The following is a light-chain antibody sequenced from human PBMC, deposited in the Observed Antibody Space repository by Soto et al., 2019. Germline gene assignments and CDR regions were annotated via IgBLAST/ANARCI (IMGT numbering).Light chain of an antibody. Sequence: DIEMTQSPSSLSASVGDRVTITCRASQSISRYLIWYQQKPGKAPKLLIYGASSLQSGVPASFSGSGSGTEFTLTISSLQSEDFGVYYCQHYTRWPLTSGGGTKVDI. CDR3: QHYTRWPLT. V-gene: IGKV1-39*01. CDR2: GAS. CDR1: QSISRY. J-gene: IGKJ4*01.